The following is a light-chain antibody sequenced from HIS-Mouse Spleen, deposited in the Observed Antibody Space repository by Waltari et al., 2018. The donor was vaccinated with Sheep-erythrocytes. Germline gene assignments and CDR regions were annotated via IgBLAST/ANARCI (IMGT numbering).Light chain of an antibody. J-gene: IGLJ2*01. CDR2: QDS. CDR3: QAWDSSTAVV. V-gene: IGLV3-1*01. Sequence: SYELTQPPSVSVSPGQTASITCSGDKLGDKYACWYQQTPGQSPVLVIYQDSKRHSGIPERFSGSNSGNTATLTISGTQAMDEADYYCQAWDSSTAVVFGGGTKLTVL. CDR1: KLGDKY.